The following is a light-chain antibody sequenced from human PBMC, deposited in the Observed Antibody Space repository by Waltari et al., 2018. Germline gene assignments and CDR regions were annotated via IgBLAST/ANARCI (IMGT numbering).Light chain of an antibody. J-gene: IGKJ1*01. Sequence: EIVLTQSPGTLSLSPGASATLSCRTSQSVTRALAWYQQKPGQAPRLLIYGASNRATGIPDRFSGSGSGTDCSLTISSLEPEDFAVYYCQHYLRLPVTFGQGTKVEVK. CDR2: GAS. V-gene: IGKV3-20*01. CDR3: QHYLRLPVT. CDR1: QSVTRA.